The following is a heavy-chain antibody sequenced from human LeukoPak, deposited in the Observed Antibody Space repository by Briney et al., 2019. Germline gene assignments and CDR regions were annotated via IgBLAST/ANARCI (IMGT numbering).Heavy chain of an antibody. CDR1: GGSISTYF. J-gene: IGHJ2*01. CDR3: ARASRYYDSSGSYWYFDL. D-gene: IGHD3-22*01. CDR2: VYYSGST. V-gene: IGHV4-59*01. Sequence: PSETLSLTCTVSGGSISTYFWSWIRQPPGKGLEWIGYVYYSGSTNYNPSLKSRVTISVDTSKNQFSLKLTSVTAADTAVYYCARASRYYDSSGSYWYFDLWGRGTLVTVSS.